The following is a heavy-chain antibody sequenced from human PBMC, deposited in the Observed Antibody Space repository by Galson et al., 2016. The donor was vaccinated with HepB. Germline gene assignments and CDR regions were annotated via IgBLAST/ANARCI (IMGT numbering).Heavy chain of an antibody. Sequence: SVKVSCKASGYTFTSNAIHWVRQAPGQRLEWLGWVSAADDNTRYSQNFQGRVTFTRDTSASTVYMELSALRPEDTATYFCARGNTDGWYHDYWGQGTLVTVFS. V-gene: IGHV1-3*01. CDR1: GYTFTSNA. CDR2: VSAADDNT. J-gene: IGHJ4*02. CDR3: ARGNTDGWYHDY. D-gene: IGHD6-19*01.